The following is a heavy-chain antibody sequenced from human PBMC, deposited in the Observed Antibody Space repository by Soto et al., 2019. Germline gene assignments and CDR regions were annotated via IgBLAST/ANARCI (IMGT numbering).Heavy chain of an antibody. CDR3: ARQIRWPGGLFDY. CDR2: IYYSGST. Sequence: VQLQESGPGLVKPSETLSLTCTVSGGSVSSDSYYWSWIRQPPGKGLEWIGYIYYSGSTNYNPSLKSRVTISVDTSKNQFSLKLSSVTAADTAVYYCARQIRWPGGLFDYWGQGTLVTVSS. V-gene: IGHV4-61*01. J-gene: IGHJ4*02. CDR1: GGSVSSDSYY. D-gene: IGHD4-17*01.